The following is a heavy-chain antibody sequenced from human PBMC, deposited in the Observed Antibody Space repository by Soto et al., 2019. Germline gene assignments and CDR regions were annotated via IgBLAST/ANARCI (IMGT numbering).Heavy chain of an antibody. Sequence: ASVKVSCKASGYTFTSYYMHWVRQAPGQGLEWMGIINPSGGSTSYAQKFQGRVTMTRDTSTSTVYMELSSLRSEDTAVYYCARDCLAARQLRGIAAADHWFDPWGQGTLVTVSS. CDR1: GYTFTSYY. V-gene: IGHV1-46*01. J-gene: IGHJ5*02. CDR2: INPSGGST. D-gene: IGHD6-13*01. CDR3: ARDCLAARQLRGIAAADHWFDP.